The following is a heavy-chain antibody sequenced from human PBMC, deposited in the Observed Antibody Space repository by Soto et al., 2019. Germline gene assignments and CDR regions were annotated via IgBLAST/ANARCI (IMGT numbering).Heavy chain of an antibody. J-gene: IGHJ5*02. CDR1: GFTFSSYG. D-gene: IGHD6-19*01. Sequence: QVQLVESGGGVVQPGRSLRLSCAASGFTFSSYGMHWVRQAPGKGLEWVAVISYDGSNKYYADSVKGRFTISRDNSKNPLHLQMNSLRAEDPAVYYCAKDHRRIAVAAPFGPWGQGTLVTVSS. CDR2: ISYDGSNK. CDR3: AKDHRRIAVAAPFGP. V-gene: IGHV3-30*18.